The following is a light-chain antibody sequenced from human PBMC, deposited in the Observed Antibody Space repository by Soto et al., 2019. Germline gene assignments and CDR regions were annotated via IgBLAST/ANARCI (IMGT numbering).Light chain of an antibody. CDR3: QQYNTYSST. J-gene: IGKJ2*01. CDR1: QSISSY. V-gene: IGKV1-5*01. Sequence: DIQMTQSPSTLSASVGVRVTITCRASQSISSYLAWYQQKPGKAPKLLIYDASKLESGVPSRFSGSGSGTEFTLAIASLQPDDFATYYCQQYNTYSSTFGQGTKLEIK. CDR2: DAS.